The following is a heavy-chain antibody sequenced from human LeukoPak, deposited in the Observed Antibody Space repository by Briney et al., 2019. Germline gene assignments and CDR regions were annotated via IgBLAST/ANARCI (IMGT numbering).Heavy chain of an antibody. CDR3: ARRDSSGYYIEY. J-gene: IGHJ4*02. CDR2: ISGSGGNT. V-gene: IGHV3-23*01. D-gene: IGHD3-22*01. CDR1: GFTFSTYA. Sequence: GGSLRLSCAVSGFTFSTYAMNGVRQAPGKGLEWASSISGSGGNTYYADSVKGRFTISRDNSKNTLYLQMNSLRAEDTAVYYCARRDSSGYYIEYSGQGTLVTVSS.